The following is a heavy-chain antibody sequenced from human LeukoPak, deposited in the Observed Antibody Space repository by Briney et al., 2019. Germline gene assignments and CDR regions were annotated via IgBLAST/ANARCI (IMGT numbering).Heavy chain of an antibody. CDR1: GYTFTGYY. CDR2: IYPNTGGT. CDR3: GREQGPPRGY. J-gene: IGHJ4*02. V-gene: IGHV1-2*02. Sequence: ASVKVSCKASGYTFTGYYLHWVRQAPGQGLEWMGWIYPNTGGTKSTQKFQGRVSMTRDTSITTAYMEINRLTSDDTAVYYCGREQGPPRGYWGKEPLVTVPS.